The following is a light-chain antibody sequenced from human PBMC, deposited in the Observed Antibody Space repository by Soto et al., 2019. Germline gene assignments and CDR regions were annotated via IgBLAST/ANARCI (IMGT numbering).Light chain of an antibody. J-gene: IGKJ2*01. CDR2: GAS. V-gene: IGKV1-6*01. Sequence: AIQMTQSPSSLSASVGDRVTITCRASQGIRSDLGWYQQKPGIAPKLLIYGASTLQSGVPSRFSGRGSGTDFTLTISSLQPEDFATYYCLQDYNYPHTFGQGTKLEIK. CDR1: QGIRSD. CDR3: LQDYNYPHT.